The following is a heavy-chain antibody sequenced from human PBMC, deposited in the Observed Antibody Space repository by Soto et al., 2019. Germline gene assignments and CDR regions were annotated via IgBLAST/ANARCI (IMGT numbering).Heavy chain of an antibody. CDR1: GGSFSGYY. CDR2: INHSGST. D-gene: IGHD2-15*01. V-gene: IGHV4-34*01. CDR3: ARVIVVVVAAQRSAFDI. Sequence: PSETLSLTCAVYGGSFSGYYWSWIRQPPGKGLEWIGEINHSGSTNYNPSLKSRVTISVDTSKNQFSLKLSSVTAADTAVYYCARVIVVVVAAQRSAFDIWGQGTMVTVSS. J-gene: IGHJ3*02.